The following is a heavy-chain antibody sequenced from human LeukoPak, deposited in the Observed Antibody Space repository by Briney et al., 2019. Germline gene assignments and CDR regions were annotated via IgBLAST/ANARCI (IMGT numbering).Heavy chain of an antibody. J-gene: IGHJ6*02. D-gene: IGHD2-2*01. V-gene: IGHV1-2*02. CDR3: ARDQLLTRYCYYGMDV. CDR2: INPNSGGT. CDR1: GYTFTSYD. Sequence: ASVKVSCKASGYTFTSYDINWVRQATGQGFEWMGWINPNSGGTNYAQKFQGRVTMTRDTSISTAYMELSRLRSDDTAVYYCARDQLLTRYCYYGMDVWGQGTTVTVSS.